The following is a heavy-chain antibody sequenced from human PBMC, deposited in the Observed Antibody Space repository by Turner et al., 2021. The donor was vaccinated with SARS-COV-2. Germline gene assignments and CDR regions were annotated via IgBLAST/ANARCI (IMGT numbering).Heavy chain of an antibody. J-gene: IGHJ6*02. CDR3: ARIMWWELAYGMDV. V-gene: IGHV2-26*01. D-gene: IGHD1-26*01. CDR2: IFSNDEK. Sequence: QATTMESGPVLVTPSETLTLTCTVSGFSLSNAKMGVSWIRQPPGKALEWLAHIFSNDEKSYSTSLKSRLTISKDTSKSQVVLTMTNMDPVDTATYYCARIMWWELAYGMDVWGQGTTVTVSS. CDR1: GFSLSNAKMG.